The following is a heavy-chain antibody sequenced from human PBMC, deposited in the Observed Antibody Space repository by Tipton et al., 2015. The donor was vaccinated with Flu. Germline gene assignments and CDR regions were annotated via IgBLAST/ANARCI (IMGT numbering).Heavy chain of an antibody. CDR1: GASIGDNDYY. J-gene: IGHJ6*02. V-gene: IGHV4-39*07. D-gene: IGHD1-1*01. CDR2: VFHNGHT. CDR3: TRDLWNDRRAYYYYGVDV. Sequence: TLSLTCSVSGASIGDNDYYWAWIRQPPGKRLEWIGSVFHNGHTYYHPSFMSRVVISADTSNNLFSLKLSSVTAADTAVYYCTRDLWNDRRAYYYYGVDVWGQGTTVTVSS.